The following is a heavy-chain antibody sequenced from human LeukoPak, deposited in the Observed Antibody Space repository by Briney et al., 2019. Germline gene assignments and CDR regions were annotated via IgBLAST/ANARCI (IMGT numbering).Heavy chain of an antibody. Sequence: ASVKVSCKASGGTFSSYTISWVRQAPGQGLEWMGRIIPILGIANYAQKFQGRVTITADKSTSTVYMELSSLRSEDTAVYYCARGAPDDYGGNPPPAHFDYWGQGTLFTVSS. CDR2: IIPILGIA. J-gene: IGHJ4*02. V-gene: IGHV1-69*02. D-gene: IGHD4-23*01. CDR1: GGTFSSYT. CDR3: ARGAPDDYGGNPPPAHFDY.